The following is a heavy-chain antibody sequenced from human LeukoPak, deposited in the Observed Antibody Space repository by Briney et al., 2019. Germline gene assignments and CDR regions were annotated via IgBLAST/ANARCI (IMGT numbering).Heavy chain of an antibody. CDR3: ANHYSGYIDY. J-gene: IGHJ4*02. CDR2: IYDSGKT. Sequence: SETLSLTCSVSGDSIRKDNWWTWVRRSPGKGLEWLGEIYDSGKTNYHPSLRSRTAISIDTAKRQFSLELTAVTAADTAVYYCANHYSGYIDYWGQGTLVTVSS. V-gene: IGHV4/OR15-8*02. D-gene: IGHD5-12*01. CDR1: GDSIRKDNW.